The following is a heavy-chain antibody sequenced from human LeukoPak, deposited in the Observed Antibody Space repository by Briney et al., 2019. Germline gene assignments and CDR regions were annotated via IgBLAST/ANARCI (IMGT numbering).Heavy chain of an antibody. CDR1: GFTFSSYS. Sequence: GGSLRLSGAASGFTFSSYSMNWVRQAPGKGLEGVSCISSTSSYIYYADSVKGRFTISRDNTKNSLYLRMNSLRAEDTAVYYCARDRRGYSYGLDYWGQGTLITVSS. J-gene: IGHJ4*02. V-gene: IGHV3-21*01. CDR2: ISSTSSYI. CDR3: ARDRRGYSYGLDY. D-gene: IGHD5-18*01.